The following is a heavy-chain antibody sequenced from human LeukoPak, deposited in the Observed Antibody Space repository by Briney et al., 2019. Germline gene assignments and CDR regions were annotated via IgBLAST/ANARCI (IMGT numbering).Heavy chain of an antibody. CDR1: VGSFSDYS. CDR3: ARDQGGL. D-gene: IGHD2-2*01. CDR2: ITYSGST. J-gene: IGHJ4*02. Sequence: PSETLSLTCAVYVGSFSDYSRSWIRQSPGKGLEWIGEITYSGSTNYNPSLKSRVTISIDTSKNQFSLKVTSLTAADTAVYYCARDQGGLWGQGTLVTVSS. V-gene: IGHV4-34*01.